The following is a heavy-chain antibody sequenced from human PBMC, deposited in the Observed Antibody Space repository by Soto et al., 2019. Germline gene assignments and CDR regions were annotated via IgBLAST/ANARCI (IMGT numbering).Heavy chain of an antibody. D-gene: IGHD6-6*01. CDR3: AKRSSSSTFDY. CDR2: ISGSDDST. J-gene: IGHJ4*02. Sequence: EVQLLESGGGLVQPGESLRLSCAASGFTFSSYAMSWVRQAPGKGLEWVSVISGSDDSTYYADSVKGRFTISRDNSKNTLDLQMNSLRAEDTAVYYCAKRSSSSTFDYWGQGTLVNVSS. CDR1: GFTFSSYA. V-gene: IGHV3-23*01.